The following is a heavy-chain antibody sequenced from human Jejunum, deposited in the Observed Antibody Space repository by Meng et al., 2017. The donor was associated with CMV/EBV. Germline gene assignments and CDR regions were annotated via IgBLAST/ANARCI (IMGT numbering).Heavy chain of an antibody. Sequence: QVQGKELEGVDNMKRDGREKNYVDSVKGRFTISRDNAKSSLYLQMNSLRAEDTAVYYCARGSYDFWSGYHNFWSGYLPFAMDVWGQGTTVTVSS. CDR2: MKRDGREK. V-gene: IGHV3-7*01. D-gene: IGHD3-3*01. CDR3: ARGSYDFWSGYHNFWSGYLPFAMDV. J-gene: IGHJ6*02.